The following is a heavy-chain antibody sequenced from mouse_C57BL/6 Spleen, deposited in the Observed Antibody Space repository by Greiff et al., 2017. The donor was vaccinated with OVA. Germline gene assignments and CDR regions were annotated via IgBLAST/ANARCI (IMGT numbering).Heavy chain of an antibody. CDR2: IDPETGGT. J-gene: IGHJ2*01. CDR1: GYTFTDYE. CDR3: TRGMGDY. Sequence: VKLMESGAELVRPGASVTLSCKASGYTFTDYEMHWVKQTPVHGLEWIGAIDPETGGTAYNQKFKGKAILTADKSSSTAYMELRSLTSEDSAGYYCTRGMGDYWGQGTTLTVSS. V-gene: IGHV1-15*01.